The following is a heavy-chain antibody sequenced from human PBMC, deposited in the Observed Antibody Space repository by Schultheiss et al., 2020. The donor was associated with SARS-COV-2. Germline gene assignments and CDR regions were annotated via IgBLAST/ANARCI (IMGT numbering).Heavy chain of an antibody. Sequence: SETLSLTCAVYGGSFSGYYWSWIRQPPGKGLEWIGSIYYSGSTYYNPSLKSRVTISVDTSKNQFSLKLSSVTAADTAVYYCARLKQWLVLKTEPVYAFDIWGQGTMVTVSS. D-gene: IGHD6-19*01. J-gene: IGHJ3*02. CDR3: ARLKQWLVLKTEPVYAFDI. CDR2: IYYSGST. CDR1: GGSFSGYY. V-gene: IGHV4-34*01.